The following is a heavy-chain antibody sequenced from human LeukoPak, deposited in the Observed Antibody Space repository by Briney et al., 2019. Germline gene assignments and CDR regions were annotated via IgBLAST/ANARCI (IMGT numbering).Heavy chain of an antibody. CDR2: ISGDGNNT. Sequence: PGGSLRLSCAASGFTFRTYWMHWVRQAPGKGLVWVSRISGDGNNTNYADSVKGRFTISRDNAKNTLYLQMSSLRVEDTAVYYCARILVASTHYWGQGSLVTVSS. CDR1: GFTFRTYW. CDR3: ARILVASTHY. D-gene: IGHD5-12*01. V-gene: IGHV3-74*01. J-gene: IGHJ4*02.